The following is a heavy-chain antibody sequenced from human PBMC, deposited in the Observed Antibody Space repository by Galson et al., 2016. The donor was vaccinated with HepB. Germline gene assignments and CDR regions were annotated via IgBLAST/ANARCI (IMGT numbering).Heavy chain of an antibody. V-gene: IGHV3-7*03. CDR3: AKVDCGGDCKRFDY. J-gene: IGHJ4*02. Sequence: SLRLSCAASGFMFSSYWMSWVRQAPGKGLEWVANLNKDGSEKYYMDSVKGRFTISRDNAKNALYLQMNSLRAEDTALYYCAKVDCGGDCKRFDYWGQGTLVTVSS. CDR2: LNKDGSEK. D-gene: IGHD2-21*02. CDR1: GFMFSSYW.